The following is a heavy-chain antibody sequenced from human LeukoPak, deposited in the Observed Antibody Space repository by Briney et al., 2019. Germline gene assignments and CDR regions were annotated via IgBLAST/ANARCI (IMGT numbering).Heavy chain of an antibody. V-gene: IGHV1-2*02. CDR2: INPNSGDT. D-gene: IGHD3-10*01. Sequence: ASVKVSCKASGYTLTGYYMHWVRQAPGQGLEWMGWINPNSGDTHYAQNFQGRVTLTRNTAISPAYMELSSLRSDDTAVYYCARDSGSYGSGTYSLGYWYFHLWGRGTLVTVSS. J-gene: IGHJ2*01. CDR1: GYTLTGYY. CDR3: ARDSGSYGSGTYSLGYWYFHL.